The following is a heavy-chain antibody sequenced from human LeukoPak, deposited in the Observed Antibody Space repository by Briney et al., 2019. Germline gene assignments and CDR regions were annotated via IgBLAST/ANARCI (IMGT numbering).Heavy chain of an antibody. CDR2: IYTSGST. CDR3: ARESSAAAPY. J-gene: IGHJ4*02. CDR1: GGSISSGSYY. V-gene: IGHV4-61*02. Sequence: SETLSLTCTVSGGSISSGSYYWSWIRQPAGKGLEWIGRIYTSGSTNYNPSLKSRVTISVDTSKNQFSLKLSSVTAADTAVYYCARESSAAAPYWGQGTLVTVSS. D-gene: IGHD6-13*01.